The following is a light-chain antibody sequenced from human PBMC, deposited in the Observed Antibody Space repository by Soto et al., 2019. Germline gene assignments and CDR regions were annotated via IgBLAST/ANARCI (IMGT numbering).Light chain of an antibody. CDR2: DAS. J-gene: IGKJ1*01. CDR3: QQYTTYWT. Sequence: DIQMTQSPSTLSASLGDRVTITCRASQGISRWLAWYQQRPGKAPKLLIYDASTLHSGVSSRISGSGSGTEFTLTISSLQPNDSATYYCQQYTTYWTFGQGTKVDIK. CDR1: QGISRW. V-gene: IGKV1-5*01.